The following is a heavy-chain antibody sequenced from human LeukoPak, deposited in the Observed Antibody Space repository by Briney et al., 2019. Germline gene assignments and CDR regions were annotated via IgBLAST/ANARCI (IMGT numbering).Heavy chain of an antibody. CDR2: ISAYNGNT. D-gene: IGHD6-13*01. CDR3: ARFEQQLVDFDY. CDR1: GYTFTSYG. V-gene: IGHV1-18*01. J-gene: IGHJ4*02. Sequence: ASVKVSRKASGYTFTSYGISWVRQAPGQGLEWMGWISAYNGNTNYAQKLQGRVTMTTDTSTSTAYMELRSLRSDDTAVYYCARFEQQLVDFDYWGQGTLVTVSS.